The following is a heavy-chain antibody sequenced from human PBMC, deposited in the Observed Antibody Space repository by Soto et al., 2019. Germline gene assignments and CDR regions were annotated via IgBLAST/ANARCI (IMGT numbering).Heavy chain of an antibody. CDR2: ISSDSSSI. CDR1: GFTFTSYT. D-gene: IGHD6-19*01. J-gene: IGHJ3*02. V-gene: IGHV3-21*01. Sequence: EVQLVESGGGLVKPGGSLRLSCTASGFTFTSYTMNWVRQAPGKGLEWVSSISSDSSSIYYADSVKGRFTISRDNAKNSLYLQMNSLRREDTAVYYCARTSSGWLDAFAIWGPGTMVTVSS. CDR3: ARTSSGWLDAFAI.